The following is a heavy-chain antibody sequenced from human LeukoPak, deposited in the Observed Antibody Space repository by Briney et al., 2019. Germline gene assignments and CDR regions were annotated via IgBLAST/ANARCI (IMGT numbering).Heavy chain of an antibody. V-gene: IGHV3-23*01. J-gene: IGHJ6*02. D-gene: IGHD2-8*01. Sequence: GGSLRLSCAASGFTFSSYAMSWVRQAPGKGLEWVSAISGSGGSTYYADSVKGRFTISRDNSKNTLYLQTNSLRAEDTAVYYCAKDSIPVLMPVGGYYYYGMDVWGQGTTVTVSS. CDR1: GFTFSSYA. CDR2: ISGSGGST. CDR3: AKDSIPVLMPVGGYYYYGMDV.